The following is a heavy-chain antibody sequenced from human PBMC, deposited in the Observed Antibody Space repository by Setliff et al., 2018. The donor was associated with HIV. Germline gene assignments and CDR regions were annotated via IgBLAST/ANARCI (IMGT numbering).Heavy chain of an antibody. D-gene: IGHD1-26*01. Sequence: PSETLSLTCAVYGGSLSDYYWTWIRQPPGKGLEWIGEINHSGSTNYKESLKSRVTMSVDTSNNHFSLNLNSVTAADTAVYYCARGSLGVGRRRPFDPWGQGTLVTVSS. V-gene: IGHV4-34*01. CDR3: ARGSLGVGRRRPFDP. CDR1: GGSLSDYY. CDR2: INHSGST. J-gene: IGHJ5*02.